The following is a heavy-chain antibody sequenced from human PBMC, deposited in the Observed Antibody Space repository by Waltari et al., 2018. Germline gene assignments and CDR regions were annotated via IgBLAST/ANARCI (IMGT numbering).Heavy chain of an antibody. V-gene: IGHV1-2*04. CDR3: ARDLTGYSSEQNYYYGMDV. CDR2: INPNTGGT. Sequence: QVQLVQSGAEVKKPGASVKVSCKASGHTFPGYYIHWVRQAPGQGLEWMGWINPNTGGTNYAQKFQGWATMTGDMSISTAYMELSGLTSDDTAVYYCARDLTGYSSEQNYYYGMDVWGQGTMVTVSS. CDR1: GHTFPGYY. D-gene: IGHD6-25*01. J-gene: IGHJ6*02.